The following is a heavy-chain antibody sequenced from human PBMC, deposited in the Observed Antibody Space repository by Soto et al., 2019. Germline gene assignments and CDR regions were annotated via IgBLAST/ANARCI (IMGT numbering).Heavy chain of an antibody. CDR1: GFTFSSYS. D-gene: IGHD3-16*02. V-gene: IGHV3-48*01. CDR3: ATTTPYDYIWGSYRYTVFDY. J-gene: IGHJ4*02. CDR2: ISSSSSII. Sequence: GGSLRLSCAASGFTFSSYSMNWVRQAPGKGLEWVSYISSSSSIIYYADSVKGRFTISRDNAKNSLYLQMNSLRAEDTAVYYCATTTPYDYIWGSYRYTVFDYWGQGTLVTVSS.